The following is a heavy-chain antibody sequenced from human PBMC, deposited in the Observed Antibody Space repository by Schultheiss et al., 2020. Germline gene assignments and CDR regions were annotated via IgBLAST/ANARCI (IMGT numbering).Heavy chain of an antibody. CDR3: ARDQSSGWYTYYGLDV. J-gene: IGHJ6*02. CDR2: ISYDGSNK. D-gene: IGHD6-13*01. V-gene: IGHV3-30-3*01. Sequence: GGSLRLSCAASGLTFSYYAMHWLRQAPGKGLEWVAVISYDGSNKYYADSVKGRFTISRDNDKQSLFLQMNSLRDEDTAVYYCARDQSSGWYTYYGLDVWGQGTTVTVAS. CDR1: GLTFSYYA.